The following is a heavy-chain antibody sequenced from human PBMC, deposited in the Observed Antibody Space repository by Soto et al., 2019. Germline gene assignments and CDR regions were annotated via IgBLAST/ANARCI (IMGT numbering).Heavy chain of an antibody. D-gene: IGHD2-15*01. J-gene: IGHJ5*01. Sequence: SETLSLTCSVSGDSISTVDYFWAWIRQPPGQALEYIGYIYKSATTYYNPSFEGRVAISLDTSKSHFSLNVTSVTAADTAVYFCARGRYCLTGRCFPNWFDSWGQGTLVTAPQ. CDR3: ARGRYCLTGRCFPNWFDS. CDR1: GDSISTVDYF. CDR2: IYKSATT. V-gene: IGHV4-30-4*01.